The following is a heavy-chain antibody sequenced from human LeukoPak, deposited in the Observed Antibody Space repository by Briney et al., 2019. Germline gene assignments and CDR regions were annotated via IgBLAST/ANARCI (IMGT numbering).Heavy chain of an antibody. Sequence: GGALRLSCAASGFSFSNYWMHWVRHAPGKGLVWVSRIISDGSETVSPDFVRGRFTISRDNAKNTLSLQMNSLRVDDTAVYYCARGPVGLSALNAWGEGILVTVSP. CDR3: ARGPVGLSALNA. J-gene: IGHJ5*02. CDR1: GFSFSNYW. CDR2: IISDGSET. V-gene: IGHV3-74*01. D-gene: IGHD2-15*01.